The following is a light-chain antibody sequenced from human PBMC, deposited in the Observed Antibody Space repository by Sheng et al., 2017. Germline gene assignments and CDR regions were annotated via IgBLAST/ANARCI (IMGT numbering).Light chain of an antibody. CDR3: QQRRNWEWT. CDR2: DAS. J-gene: IGKJ1*01. V-gene: IGKV3-11*01. CDR1: QSVSIY. Sequence: EIVLTQSPATLSLSPGERATLSCRASQSVSIYLAWYQQKPGQAPRLVIYDASKRATGIPARFSGSGSGTDFTLTISSLEPEDSAVYYCQQRRNWEWTFGQGTKVEIK.